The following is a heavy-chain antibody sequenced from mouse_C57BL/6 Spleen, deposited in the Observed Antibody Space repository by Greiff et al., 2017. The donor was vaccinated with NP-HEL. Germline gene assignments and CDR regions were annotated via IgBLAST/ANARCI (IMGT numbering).Heavy chain of an antibody. D-gene: IGHD1-1*01. CDR3: ARRAYGSSYWYFDV. CDR1: GYAFSSSW. Sequence: VQLVESGPELVKPGASVKISCKASGYAFSSSWMNWVKQRPGKGLEWIGRIYPGDGDTNYNGKFKGKATLTADKSSSTAYMQLSSLTSEDSAVYFCARRAYGSSYWYFDVWGTGTTVTVSS. CDR2: IYPGDGDT. J-gene: IGHJ1*03. V-gene: IGHV1-82*01.